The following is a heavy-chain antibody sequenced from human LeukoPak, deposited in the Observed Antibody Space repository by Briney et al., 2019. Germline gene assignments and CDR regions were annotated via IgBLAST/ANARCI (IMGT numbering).Heavy chain of an antibody. V-gene: IGHV3-11*01. D-gene: IGHD3-22*01. CDR1: GFTFSDYY. J-gene: IGHJ4*02. CDR3: ATPLDYYDRSDSHQGGD. Sequence: KTGGSLRLSCAASGFTFSDYYMSWIRQAPGKGLEWVSYISSSGSTIFYADSVKGRFTISRDNANNSLYLQMNSLRAEDTAVYYCATPLDYYDRSDSHQGGDWGQGTLVTVSS. CDR2: ISSSGSTI.